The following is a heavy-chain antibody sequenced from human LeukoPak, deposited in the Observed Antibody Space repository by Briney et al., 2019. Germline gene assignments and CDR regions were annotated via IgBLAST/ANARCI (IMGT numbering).Heavy chain of an antibody. CDR2: IWYDGSNK. CDR3: ARDKEDAFDI. CDR1: GFTFTSYG. Sequence: PGRSLRLSCAASGFTFTSYGMHWVRQAPGKGLEWVAVIWYDGSNKYYADSVKGRFTISRDNSKNTLYLQMNSLRAEDTAVYYCARDKEDAFDIWGQGTMVTVSS. J-gene: IGHJ3*02. V-gene: IGHV3-33*08.